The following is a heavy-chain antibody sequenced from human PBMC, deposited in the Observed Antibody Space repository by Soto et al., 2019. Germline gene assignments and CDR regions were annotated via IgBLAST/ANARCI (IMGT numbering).Heavy chain of an antibody. Sequence: EASVKVSCKTPGYTFTIYNIHWVRQAPGQRLEWMGWINVGNGNTRYSQKFQGRLTLTRDTPGNTAYLELNSLISEDTAVYYCATPQDYDGCLDPWGQGTLVTVSS. CDR2: INVGNGNT. V-gene: IGHV1-3*01. CDR3: ATPQDYDGCLDP. D-gene: IGHD3-22*01. J-gene: IGHJ4*02. CDR1: GYTFTIYN.